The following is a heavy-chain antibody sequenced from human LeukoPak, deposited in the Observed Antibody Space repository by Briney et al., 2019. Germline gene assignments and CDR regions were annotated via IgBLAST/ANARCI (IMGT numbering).Heavy chain of an antibody. D-gene: IGHD3-10*01. CDR3: ARHRSGSYYYYYMDV. CDR2: IDHSGST. V-gene: IGHV4-34*01. J-gene: IGHJ6*03. CDR1: GGSFSGYY. Sequence: SETLSLTCAVYGGSFSGYYWSWIRQPPGKGLECIGEIDHSGSTNYNPSLKSRVTISVDTSKNQFSLKLSSVTAADTAVYYCARHRSGSYYYYYMDVWGKGTTVTISS.